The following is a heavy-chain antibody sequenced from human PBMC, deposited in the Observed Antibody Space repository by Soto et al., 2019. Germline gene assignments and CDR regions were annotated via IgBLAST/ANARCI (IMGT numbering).Heavy chain of an antibody. V-gene: IGHV5-51*01. J-gene: IGHJ6*02. CDR3: ARHGMQGSYYHGMDV. CDR1: EYSFTNYW. Sequence: GESLKISCKGSEYSFTNYWIGWVRQMPGKGLEWMGIIYPADSDTRYYPSFQGQVTISADESISTAYLQWSSLKASDTAMYYCARHGMQGSYYHGMDVWGQGTNVTVSS. D-gene: IGHD1-1*01. CDR2: IYPADSDT.